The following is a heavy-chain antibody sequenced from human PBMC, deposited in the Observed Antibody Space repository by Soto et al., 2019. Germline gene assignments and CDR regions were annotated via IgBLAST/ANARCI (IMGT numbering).Heavy chain of an antibody. CDR1: GGSFSGYY. CDR2: INHSGST. Sequence: LSLTCAVYGGSFSGYYWSWIRQPPGKGLEWIGEINHSGSTNYNPSLKSRVTISVDTSKNQFSLKLSSVTAADTAVYYCARARRSGYSYYFDYWGQGTLVTVSS. J-gene: IGHJ4*02. V-gene: IGHV4-34*01. CDR3: ARARRSGYSYYFDY. D-gene: IGHD3-3*01.